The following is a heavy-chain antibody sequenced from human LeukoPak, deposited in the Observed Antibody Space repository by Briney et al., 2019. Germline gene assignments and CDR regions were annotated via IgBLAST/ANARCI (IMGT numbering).Heavy chain of an antibody. CDR2: IGYDGSNK. V-gene: IGHV3-33*01. CDR1: ALTFSSYG. D-gene: IGHD6-13*01. CDR3: ARDPCIAAAGTCGMDV. Sequence: PGRSLRLSCAASALTFSSYGMHWVRQAPGKGLEWVAVIGYDGSNKYYADCVKGRFTISRDNSKNTLYLQMNSLRAEDTAVYYCARDPCIAAAGTCGMDVWGQGATVTVSS. J-gene: IGHJ6*02.